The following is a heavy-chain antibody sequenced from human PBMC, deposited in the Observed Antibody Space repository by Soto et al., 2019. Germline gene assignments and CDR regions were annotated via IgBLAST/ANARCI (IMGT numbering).Heavy chain of an antibody. CDR1: CFTFSSYG. V-gene: IGHV3-30*18. Sequence: GGSLRLSCAASCFTFSSYGWYWVRQAPGKGLEWVAAIAYDGSNNYHADSVKGRFTISRDNSKNTLYLQMNSLRVEDTAVYYCAKDIVRYTYGACDYWGQGALVTVSS. J-gene: IGHJ4*02. CDR3: AKDIVRYTYGACDY. CDR2: IAYDGSNN. D-gene: IGHD5-18*01.